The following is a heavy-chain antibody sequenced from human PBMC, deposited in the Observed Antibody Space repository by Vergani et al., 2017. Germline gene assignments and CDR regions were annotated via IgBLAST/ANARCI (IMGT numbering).Heavy chain of an antibody. J-gene: IGHJ4*02. CDR1: VGTFSSYA. CDR3: ARGRSPIFDY. Sequence: QVQLVQSGAEVKKPGSSVKVSCKASVGTFSSYAISWVRQAPGKGVEWMGGIIPIFGPANYAQQFQGRVTITADESTSTAYMELSSLRSEDTAVYYCARGRSPIFDYWGQGTLVTVSS. V-gene: IGHV1-69*01. CDR2: IIPIFGPA.